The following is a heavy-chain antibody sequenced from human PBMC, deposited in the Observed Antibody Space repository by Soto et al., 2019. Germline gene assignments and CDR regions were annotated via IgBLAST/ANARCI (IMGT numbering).Heavy chain of an antibody. CDR2: ISYDGSNK. Sequence: HPGGSLRLSCAASGFTFSSYGMHWVRQAPGKGLEWVAVISYDGSNKYYADSVKGRFTISRDNSTNTLYLQMNSLRAEDTAVYYCAKLKEDYYYYYGMDVWGQGTTVTVSS. CDR1: GFTFSSYG. V-gene: IGHV3-30*18. J-gene: IGHJ6*02. CDR3: AKLKEDYYYYYGMDV.